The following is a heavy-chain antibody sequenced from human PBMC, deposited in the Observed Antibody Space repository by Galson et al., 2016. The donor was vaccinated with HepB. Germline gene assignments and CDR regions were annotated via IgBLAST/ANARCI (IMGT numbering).Heavy chain of an antibody. CDR1: GFSLNTYGVG. J-gene: IGHJ5*02. Sequence: PALVKPTQTLTLTCTFSGFSLNTYGVGVGWIRQPPGKALEWLALINWNDEKPYSPSLKTRLTIMKDTSKNQVVLKMTNMDPVDPATYYCAQWLEGGGGEWFDTWGQGTLVTVSS. V-gene: IGHV2-5*01. CDR2: INWNDEK. D-gene: IGHD3-16*01. CDR3: AQWLEGGGGEWFDT.